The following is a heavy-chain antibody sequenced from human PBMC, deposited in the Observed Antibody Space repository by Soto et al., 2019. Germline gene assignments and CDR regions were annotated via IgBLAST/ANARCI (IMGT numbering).Heavy chain of an antibody. Sequence: PSETLSLTCAVYGGSFSGYYWSWIRQPPGKGLEWIGEINHSGSTNYNPSLKSRVTISVDTSKNQFSLKLSSVTAADTAVYYCARGPGYCSSTSGGMDVWGQGTTVTVSS. CDR3: ARGPGYCSSTSGGMDV. CDR2: INHSGST. J-gene: IGHJ6*02. V-gene: IGHV4-34*01. CDR1: GGSFSGYY. D-gene: IGHD2-2*03.